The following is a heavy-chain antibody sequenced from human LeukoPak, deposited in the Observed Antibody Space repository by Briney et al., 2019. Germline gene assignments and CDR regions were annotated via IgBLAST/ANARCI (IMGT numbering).Heavy chain of an antibody. CDR2: IYYSGST. J-gene: IGHJ3*02. Sequence: PSETLSLTCTVSGGSISSYYWSWIRQPPGKGLEWIGYIYYSGSTNYNPSLKSRVTISVDTSKNQFSLKLSSVTAADTAVYYCASGGLGSYYYDSSGSNDAFDIWGQGTMVTVSS. V-gene: IGHV4-59*08. D-gene: IGHD3-22*01. CDR1: GGSISSYY. CDR3: ASGGLGSYYYDSSGSNDAFDI.